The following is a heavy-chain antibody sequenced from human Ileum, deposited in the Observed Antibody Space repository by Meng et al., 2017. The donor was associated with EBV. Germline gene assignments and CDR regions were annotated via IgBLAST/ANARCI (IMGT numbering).Heavy chain of an antibody. V-gene: IGHV4-4*02. J-gene: IGHJ4*02. Sequence: QVHLQEAGPGLGNPSGTLSPTCAVSVGSSSSSNWWSWVRQPPGKGLEWIGEIYHSGSTNYNPSLKSRVTISVDKSKNQFSLKLSSVTAADTAVYYCARDFGPHQLWYWGQGTLVTVSS. CDR2: IYHSGST. CDR3: ARDFGPHQLWY. CDR1: VGSSSSSNW. D-gene: IGHD3-16*01.